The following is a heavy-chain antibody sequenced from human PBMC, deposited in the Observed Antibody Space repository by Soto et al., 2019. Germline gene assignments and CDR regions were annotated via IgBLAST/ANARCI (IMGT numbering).Heavy chain of an antibody. CDR3: ARNYDSTAGGAFDI. V-gene: IGHV3-53*01. D-gene: IGHD3-22*01. J-gene: IGHJ3*02. Sequence: EVQLVESGGGLIQPGESLRLSCAASGFTVSSNYMSWVRQAPGKGLEWVSVIYSGGSTYYADSVKGRFTISRDNSKNTLYLQMNRLRAEDTAVYYCARNYDSTAGGAFDIWGQGTMVTVSS. CDR2: IYSGGST. CDR1: GFTVSSNY.